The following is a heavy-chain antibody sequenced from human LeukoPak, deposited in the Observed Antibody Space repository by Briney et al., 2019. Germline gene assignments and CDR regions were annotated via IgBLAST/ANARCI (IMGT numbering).Heavy chain of an antibody. D-gene: IGHD3-10*01. Sequence: SETLSLTCAVYSGSFSGYYWSWIRQPPGKGLEWIGEINHSGSTNYNPSLKSRVTISVDTSKNQFSLKLSSVTAADTAVYYCARGGYYGSGNDFRFDPWGQGTLVTVSS. J-gene: IGHJ5*02. CDR1: SGSFSGYY. V-gene: IGHV4-34*01. CDR3: ARGGYYGSGNDFRFDP. CDR2: INHSGST.